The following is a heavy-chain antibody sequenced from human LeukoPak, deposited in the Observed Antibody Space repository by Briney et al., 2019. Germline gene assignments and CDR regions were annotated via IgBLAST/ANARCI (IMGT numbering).Heavy chain of an antibody. CDR2: IYHSGST. Sequence: SETLSLTCTVSGYSISSGYYWGWIRQPPGKGLEWIGSIYHSGSTYYNPSLKSRVTISVDTSKNQFSLKLSSVTAADTAVYYCASEIYDSSGYYPKYWGQGTLVTVSS. J-gene: IGHJ4*02. CDR1: GYSISSGYY. D-gene: IGHD3-22*01. V-gene: IGHV4-38-2*02. CDR3: ASEIYDSSGYYPKY.